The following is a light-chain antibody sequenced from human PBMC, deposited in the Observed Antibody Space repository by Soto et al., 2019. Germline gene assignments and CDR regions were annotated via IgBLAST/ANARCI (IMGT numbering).Light chain of an antibody. CDR2: AAS. CDR3: XQSDSTPLT. Sequence: DIQMTQSPSSLSASVGDRVTITCRASQSISRYLNWYQQKPGKAPKLLIYAASSLQSGVPSRFSGSGSGKDFTLTISSLQTEDXAXXXXXQSDSTPLTFGGGTKVEIK. CDR1: QSISRY. V-gene: IGKV1-39*01. J-gene: IGKJ4*01.